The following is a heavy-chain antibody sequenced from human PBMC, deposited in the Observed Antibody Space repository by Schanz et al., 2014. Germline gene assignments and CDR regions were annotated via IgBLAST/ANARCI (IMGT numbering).Heavy chain of an antibody. J-gene: IGHJ4*02. V-gene: IGHV3-11*06. CDR2: ISHNTFYT. D-gene: IGHD7-27*01. CDR1: GFTFTDYY. CDR3: AKYGGELGVSFEY. Sequence: QVQLVESGGGLVKPGGSLRLSCAASGFTFTDYYISWIRQAPGMGLEWVSYISHNTFYTDYADSVKGRFTISRDNAKNSVYLQMNTLRAEDTAVYYCAKYGGELGVSFEYWGQGTLVTVSS.